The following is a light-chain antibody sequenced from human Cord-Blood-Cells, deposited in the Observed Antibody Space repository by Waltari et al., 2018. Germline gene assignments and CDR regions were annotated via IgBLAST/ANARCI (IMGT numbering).Light chain of an antibody. Sequence: QSALTQPASVSGSPGQSITIPCTGTSSTVGGYHYVTWYQQHPGKAPKLMIYDVSNRPSGVSNRFSGSKSGNKASLTISGLQAEDEADYYCSSYTSSSTLVFGTGTKVTVL. CDR2: DVS. J-gene: IGLJ1*01. V-gene: IGLV2-14*01. CDR3: SSYTSSSTLV. CDR1: SSTVGGYHY.